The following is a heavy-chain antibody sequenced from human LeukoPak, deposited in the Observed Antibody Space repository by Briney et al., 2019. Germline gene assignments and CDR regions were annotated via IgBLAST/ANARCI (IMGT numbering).Heavy chain of an antibody. D-gene: IGHD4-17*01. V-gene: IGHV1-46*01. J-gene: IGHJ4*02. CDR2: INPSGGST. CDR3: ATRLTTAGDY. CDR1: GYTFTSYY. Sequence: ASVKVSCKASGYTFTSYYMHWVRQAPGQGLEWMGIINPSGGSTSYAQKFQGRVTMTEDTSTDTAYMELSSLRSEDTAVYYCATRLTTAGDYWGQGTLVTVSS.